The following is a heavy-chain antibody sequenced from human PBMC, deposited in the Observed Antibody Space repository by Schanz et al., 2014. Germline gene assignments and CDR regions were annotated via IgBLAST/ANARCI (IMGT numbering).Heavy chain of an antibody. CDR2: MYINSGST. D-gene: IGHD5-12*01. CDR3: ARDGGRDGYNLAFDV. J-gene: IGHJ3*01. CDR1: GFTVNTNY. Sequence: EVQLVESGGGLIQPGGSLRLSCAVSGFTVNTNYMSWVRQAQGKGLEWISSMYINSGSTQYADTVKGRFIISRDSSKNTLFLQLTSLSSEDTAVYFCARDGGRDGYNLAFDVWGQGTLVTVSS. V-gene: IGHV3-53*01.